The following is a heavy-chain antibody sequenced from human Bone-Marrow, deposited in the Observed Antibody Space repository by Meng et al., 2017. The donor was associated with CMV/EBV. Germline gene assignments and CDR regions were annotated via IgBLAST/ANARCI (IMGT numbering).Heavy chain of an antibody. Sequence: SETLSLTCTVSGGSISSSSYYWGWIRQPPGKGLEWIGSIYYSGSTYYNPSLKSRVTISVDTSKNQFSLKLSSVTAADTAVYYCARDESKWLRSLGYWGQGPLVTVDS. D-gene: IGHD5-12*01. V-gene: IGHV4-39*07. J-gene: IGHJ4*02. CDR3: ARDESKWLRSLGY. CDR1: GGSISSSSYY. CDR2: IYYSGST.